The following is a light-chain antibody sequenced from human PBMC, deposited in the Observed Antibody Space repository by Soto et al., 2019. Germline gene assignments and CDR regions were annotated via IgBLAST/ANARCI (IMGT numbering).Light chain of an antibody. CDR2: GAS. Sequence: EIVLTQSPGTLSLSPGERATLSCRPSQSVSSSYLAWYQQKPGQAPRLLIYGASIRATGIPDRFSGSGSGTDFTLTISRLEPEDFAVYYCQQYGSSPGTFGQGTKVEIK. V-gene: IGKV3-20*01. J-gene: IGKJ1*01. CDR1: QSVSSSY. CDR3: QQYGSSPGT.